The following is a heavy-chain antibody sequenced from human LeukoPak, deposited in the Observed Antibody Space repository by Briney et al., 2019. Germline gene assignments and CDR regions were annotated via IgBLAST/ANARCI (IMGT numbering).Heavy chain of an antibody. J-gene: IGHJ4*02. Sequence: ASVKVSCKASGYTFTSYDINWVRQATGQGLEWMGWMNPNSGNTGYVQKFQGRVSMTRNTSISTAYMELSSLRSEDTAAYYCGRGRGNGRPENYFDYWGQGTLVTVSS. D-gene: IGHD2-8*01. CDR2: MNPNSGNT. V-gene: IGHV1-8*01. CDR1: GYTFTSYD. CDR3: GRGRGNGRPENYFDY.